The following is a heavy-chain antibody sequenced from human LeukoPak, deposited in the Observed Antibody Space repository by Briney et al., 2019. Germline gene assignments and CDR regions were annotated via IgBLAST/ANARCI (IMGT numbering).Heavy chain of an antibody. CDR2: IYHSGST. D-gene: IGHD3-16*02. Sequence: SETLSLTCTVSGYSISSGYYWGWIRQPPGKGLEWIGSIYHSGSTYYNPSLKSRVTISVDTSKNQFSLKLSSVTAADTAVYYCARRTPVSGNFFDYWGQGTLVTVSS. CDR1: GYSISSGYY. J-gene: IGHJ4*02. CDR3: ARRTPVSGNFFDY. V-gene: IGHV4-38-2*02.